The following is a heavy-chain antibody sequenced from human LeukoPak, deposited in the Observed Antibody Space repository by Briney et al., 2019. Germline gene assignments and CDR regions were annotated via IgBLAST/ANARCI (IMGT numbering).Heavy chain of an antibody. CDR3: AKRGCDTNGCPYYFDY. CDR2: ISSNGGST. V-gene: IGHV3-64D*09. J-gene: IGHJ4*02. D-gene: IGHD2-8*01. Sequence: GGSLRLSCSASGFTFSSYAMHWVRQAPGKGLEYVSAISSNGGSTYYADSVKGRFTISRDNSKNTLYLQMSSLRAEDTAVYYCAKRGCDTNGCPYYFDYWGQGTLVTVSS. CDR1: GFTFSSYA.